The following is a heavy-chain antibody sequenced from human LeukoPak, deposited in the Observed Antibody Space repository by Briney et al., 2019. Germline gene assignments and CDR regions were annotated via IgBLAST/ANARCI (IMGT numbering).Heavy chain of an antibody. CDR1: GDSVSSKSAA. CDR2: THYRSKWHS. V-gene: IGHV6-1*01. J-gene: IGHJ4*02. Sequence: SQTLSLTCAISGDSVSSKSAAWNWIRQSPSRGLEWLGRTHYRSKWHSDYAVSMRSRITINPDTSKNQFSLQLNSVTPEDTGVYYCAKDPHTGIAPGYWGQGTLVTVSS. CDR3: AKDPHTGIAPGY. D-gene: IGHD5-18*01.